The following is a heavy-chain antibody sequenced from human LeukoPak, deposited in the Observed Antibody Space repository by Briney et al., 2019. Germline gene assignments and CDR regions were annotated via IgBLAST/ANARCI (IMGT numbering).Heavy chain of an antibody. Sequence: ASVKVSCKASGYTFTSYAMHGLRQAPGQRLEGMGWINAVNGNTKYSRKFQGRVTITSDTCASRAYMELRSLRSQDTAVYYCARTGRSSGWYAYCGQGTLATV. J-gene: IGHJ4*02. CDR1: GYTFTSYA. V-gene: IGHV1-3*01. CDR2: INAVNGNT. CDR3: ARTGRSSGWYAY. D-gene: IGHD6-19*01.